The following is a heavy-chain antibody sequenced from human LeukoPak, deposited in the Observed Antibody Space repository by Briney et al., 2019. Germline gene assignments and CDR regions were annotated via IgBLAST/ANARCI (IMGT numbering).Heavy chain of an antibody. V-gene: IGHV4-39*07. Sequence: PSETLSLTCTVSGSSIASSSYYWVWIRQPPGKGLEWIGSIYYTGSTYYNPSLESRVTISVDTSNNQFSLNLASVTAADTAVYYCARLARDYLIYYWGQGTLVTVSS. CDR1: GSSIASSSYY. CDR2: IYYTGST. CDR3: ARLARDYLIYY. D-gene: IGHD4-11*01. J-gene: IGHJ4*02.